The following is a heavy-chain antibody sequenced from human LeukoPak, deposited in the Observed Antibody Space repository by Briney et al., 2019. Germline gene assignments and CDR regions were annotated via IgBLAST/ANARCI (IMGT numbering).Heavy chain of an antibody. V-gene: IGHV1-8*01. CDR3: ARNIPKTGGFDY. CDR1: GYTFTSYD. Sequence: ASVKVSCKASGYTFTSYDINWVRQATGQGLEWMGWMSPNSGNTGYAQRFQGRITMTRDTSISTAYMELSSLRSEDTAVYYCARNIPKTGGFDYWGRGTLVTVSS. CDR2: MSPNSGNT. J-gene: IGHJ4*02. D-gene: IGHD2/OR15-2a*01.